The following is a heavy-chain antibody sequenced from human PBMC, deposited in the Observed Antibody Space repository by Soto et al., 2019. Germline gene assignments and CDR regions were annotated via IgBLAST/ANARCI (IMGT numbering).Heavy chain of an antibody. D-gene: IGHD2-15*01. CDR1: GFTFSSYW. V-gene: IGHV3-74*01. Sequence: GGSLRLSCAASGFTFSSYWMHWVRQAPGKGLVWVSRINSDGSSTSYADSVKGRFTISRDNAKNTLYLQMNSLRAEDTAVYYCANEVVVAAQGDFYYYYYYMDVWGKGTTVTVFS. CDR3: ANEVVVAAQGDFYYYYYYMDV. CDR2: INSDGSST. J-gene: IGHJ6*03.